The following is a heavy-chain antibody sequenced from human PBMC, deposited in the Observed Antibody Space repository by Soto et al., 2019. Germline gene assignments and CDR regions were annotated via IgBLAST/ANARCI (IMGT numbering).Heavy chain of an antibody. Sequence: GGSLRLSCAASGFTFDDYAMHWVRQAPGKGLEWVSGISWNSGSIGYADSVKGRFTISRDNAKNSLYLQMNSLRAEDTALYYCAKDRLAYCGGDCSVPQYFQHWGQGTLVTVSS. D-gene: IGHD2-21*02. V-gene: IGHV3-9*01. J-gene: IGHJ1*01. CDR2: ISWNSGSI. CDR3: AKDRLAYCGGDCSVPQYFQH. CDR1: GFTFDDYA.